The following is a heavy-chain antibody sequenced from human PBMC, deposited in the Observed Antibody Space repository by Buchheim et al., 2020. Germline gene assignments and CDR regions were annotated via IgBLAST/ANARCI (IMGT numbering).Heavy chain of an antibody. CDR2: IYYSGST. D-gene: IGHD3-3*01. Sequence: QVQLQESGPGLVKPSQTLSLTCTVSGGSISSGDYYWSWIRQPPGKGLEWIGYIYYSGSTYYNPSLKSRVTIYVDTSKNQFSLKLSSVTAADTAVYYCARASTIFGVVIPANWFDPWGQGTL. CDR3: ARASTIFGVVIPANWFDP. J-gene: IGHJ5*02. V-gene: IGHV4-30-4*01. CDR1: GGSISSGDYY.